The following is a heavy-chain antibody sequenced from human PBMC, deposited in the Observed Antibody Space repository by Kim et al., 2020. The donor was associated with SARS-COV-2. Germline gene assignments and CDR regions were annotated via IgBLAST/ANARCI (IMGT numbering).Heavy chain of an antibody. J-gene: IGHJ4*02. Sequence: GGSLRLSCAASGFTFSSYWMSWVRQAPGKGLEWVANIKQDGSEKYYVDSVKGRFTISRDNAKNSLYLQMNSLRAEDTAVYYCARDYGWSLGVYFDYWGQGTLVTVSS. CDR3: ARDYGWSLGVYFDY. V-gene: IGHV3-7*03. CDR2: IKQDGSEK. D-gene: IGHD6-19*01. CDR1: GFTFSSYW.